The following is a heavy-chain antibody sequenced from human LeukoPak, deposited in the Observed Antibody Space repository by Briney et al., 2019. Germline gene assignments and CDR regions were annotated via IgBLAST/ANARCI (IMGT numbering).Heavy chain of an antibody. D-gene: IGHD3-3*01. Sequence: ASVKVSCKASGGTFSSYAISWVRQAPGQGLEWMGGIIPIFGTANYAQKFQGRVTITTDESTSTAYMELSSLRSEDTAVYYCARERFTIFGVVNIPPRGVDAFDIWGQGTMVTVSS. CDR1: GGTFSSYA. CDR3: ARERFTIFGVVNIPPRGVDAFDI. CDR2: IIPIFGTA. V-gene: IGHV1-69*05. J-gene: IGHJ3*02.